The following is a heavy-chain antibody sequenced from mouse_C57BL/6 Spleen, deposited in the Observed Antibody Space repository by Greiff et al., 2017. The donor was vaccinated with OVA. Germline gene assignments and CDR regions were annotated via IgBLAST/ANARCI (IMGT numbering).Heavy chain of an antibody. D-gene: IGHD2-4*01. CDR2: IYPGDGDT. V-gene: IGHV1-82*01. CDR3: ARYDYDWYFDV. Sequence: VKLMESGPELVKPGASVKISCKASGYAFSSSWMNWVKQRPGKGLEWIGRIYPGDGDTNYNGKFKGKATLTADKSSSTAYMQLSSLTSEDSAVYFCARYDYDWYFDVWGTGTTVTVSS. J-gene: IGHJ1*03. CDR1: GYAFSSSW.